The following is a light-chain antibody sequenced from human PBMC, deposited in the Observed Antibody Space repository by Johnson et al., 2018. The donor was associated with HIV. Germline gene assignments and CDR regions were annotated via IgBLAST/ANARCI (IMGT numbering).Light chain of an antibody. CDR1: NSNIVNIY. J-gene: IGLJ1*01. CDR3: GTWESSLSGV. CDR2: DNN. V-gene: IGLV1-51*01. Sequence: QSVLTQPPSVSAAPGQKVTISCSASNSNIVNIYISWYQQLPGAAPKLLIYDNNKRPSGIPDRFSGSKSGTSATLGITGLQTGAEADYYCGTWESSLSGVFGTVTKVTVL.